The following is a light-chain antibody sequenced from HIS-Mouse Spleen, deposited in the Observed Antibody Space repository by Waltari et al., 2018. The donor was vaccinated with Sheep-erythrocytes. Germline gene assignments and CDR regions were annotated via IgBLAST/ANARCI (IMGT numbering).Light chain of an antibody. CDR3: CSYAGSSTPWV. CDR2: EGS. CDR1: SRHVGSSNL. V-gene: IGLV2-23*01. Sequence: QSALTQPASVSGSPGQSITIPCTVTSRHVGSSNLFSWYQQHPGKAPKLMIYEGSKLPSGVSNRFSGSKSGNTASLTISGLQAEDEADYYCCSYAGSSTPWVFGGGTKLTVL. J-gene: IGLJ3*02.